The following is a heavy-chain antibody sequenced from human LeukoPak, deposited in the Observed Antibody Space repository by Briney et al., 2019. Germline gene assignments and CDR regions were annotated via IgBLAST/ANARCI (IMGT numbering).Heavy chain of an antibody. CDR3: ATASVYGSGGYPHDAFDI. V-gene: IGHV3-30-3*01. J-gene: IGHJ3*02. D-gene: IGHD3-10*01. CDR2: ISYDGSNK. CDR1: GFTFSSYA. Sequence: GRSLRLSCAASGFTFSSYAMHWVRQAPGKGLEWVAVISYDGSNKYYADSVKGRFTISRDNSKNTLYLQMNSLRAEDTAVYYCATASVYGSGGYPHDAFDIWGQGTMVTVSS.